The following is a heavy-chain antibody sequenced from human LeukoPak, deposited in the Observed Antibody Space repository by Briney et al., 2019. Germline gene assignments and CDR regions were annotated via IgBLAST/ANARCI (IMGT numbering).Heavy chain of an antibody. CDR3: AREISSWYRTEGRFDP. J-gene: IGHJ5*02. D-gene: IGHD6-13*01. Sequence: GGSLRLSCAASGFTFSSYWMSWVRQAPGKGLEWVANIKQDGSEKYYVDSVNGRFATSRDNAKNSLYLQMNSLRAEDTAVYYCAREISSWYRTEGRFDPWGQGNLVTVSS. CDR2: IKQDGSEK. CDR1: GFTFSSYW. V-gene: IGHV3-7*01.